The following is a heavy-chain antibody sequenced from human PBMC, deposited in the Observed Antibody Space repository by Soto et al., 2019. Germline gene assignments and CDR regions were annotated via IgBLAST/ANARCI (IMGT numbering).Heavy chain of an antibody. CDR3: ARSYDSSGYYYLDAFDI. V-gene: IGHV4-34*01. D-gene: IGHD3-22*01. CDR2: INHSGST. CDR1: GGSFSGYY. J-gene: IGHJ3*02. Sequence: SETLSLTCAVYGGSFSGYYWSWIRQPPGKGLEWIGEINHSGSTNYNPSLKSRVTISVDTSKNQFSLKLSSVTAADTAVYYCARSYDSSGYYYLDAFDIWGQGTMVSVSS.